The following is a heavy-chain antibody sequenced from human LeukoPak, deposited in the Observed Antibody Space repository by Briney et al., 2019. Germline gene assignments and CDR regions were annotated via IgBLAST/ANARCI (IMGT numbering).Heavy chain of an antibody. CDR1: GFTFSSYS. CDR3: ARDRPLKGFDY. D-gene: IGHD6-6*01. CDR2: ISSSSSTI. J-gene: IGHJ4*02. Sequence: PGGSLRLSCAASGFTFSSYSMNWVRQAPGKGLEWVSYISSSSSTIYYADSVKGRFTISRDNAKNSLYLQMNSLRAEDTAVYYCARDRPLKGFDYWGQGTLVTVSS. V-gene: IGHV3-48*01.